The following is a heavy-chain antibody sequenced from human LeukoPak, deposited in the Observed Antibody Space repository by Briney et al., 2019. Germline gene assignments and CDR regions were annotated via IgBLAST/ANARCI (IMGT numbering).Heavy chain of an antibody. D-gene: IGHD3-22*01. V-gene: IGHV3-15*01. CDR3: TTARYYDNSELHSHP. J-gene: IGHJ5*02. CDR2: IKRETDGGTI. CDR1: GFTLNNAW. Sequence: GGSLRLSCAASGFTLNNAWMSWVRQAPGKGLEWLGRIKRETDGGTIDYAAPVKGRFTISRDDSRNTLYLQMDSLKIEDTAVYYCTTARYYDNSELHSHPWGQGTLVTDSS.